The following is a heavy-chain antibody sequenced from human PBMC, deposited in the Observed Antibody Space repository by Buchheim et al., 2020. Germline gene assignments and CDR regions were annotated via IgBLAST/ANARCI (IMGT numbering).Heavy chain of an antibody. CDR2: IYYSASA. CDR3: ARAGYRGWFDL. CDR1: GGFINTYY. V-gene: IGHV4-59*01. J-gene: IGHJ5*02. Sequence: QVQLQESGPGLVKPSETLSLTCTVSGGFINTYYWSWIRQPPGKGLEWLGYIYYSASANYNPSLRSRITISVDTSKNQISLKLNSVTAADTAVYYCARAGYRGWFDLWGPGTL. D-gene: IGHD2-15*01.